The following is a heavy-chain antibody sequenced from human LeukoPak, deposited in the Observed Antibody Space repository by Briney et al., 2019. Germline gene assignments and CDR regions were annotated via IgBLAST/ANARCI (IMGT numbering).Heavy chain of an antibody. CDR1: GGSISSYY. Sequence: SETLSLTCTVSGGSISSYYWNWIRQPPGKGLEWIGYIYYSGSTNYNPSLKSRVTISVDTSKNQFSLKLSSVTAADTAVYYCARRYDFWSGYNDAFDIWGQGTMVTVSS. D-gene: IGHD3-3*01. V-gene: IGHV4-59*08. CDR2: IYYSGST. J-gene: IGHJ3*02. CDR3: ARRYDFWSGYNDAFDI.